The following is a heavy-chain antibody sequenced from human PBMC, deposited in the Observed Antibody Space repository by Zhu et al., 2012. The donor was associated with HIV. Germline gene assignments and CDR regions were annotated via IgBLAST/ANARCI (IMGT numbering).Heavy chain of an antibody. Sequence: QVQLQESGPGLVKPSETLSLNCTVSDGSISRSYWGWIRQPPGKGLEWIGYIYTSGSTSYNPSLKSRVTISMDASQNQFALNLRSVTAADTAIYYCAREGDYFDSRGYNYPRHDAFDIWGQGDNGHRLF. CDR2: IYTSGST. CDR3: AREGDYFDSRGYNYPRHDAFDI. J-gene: IGHJ3*02. CDR1: DGSISRSY. V-gene: IGHV4-4*09. D-gene: IGHD3-22*01.